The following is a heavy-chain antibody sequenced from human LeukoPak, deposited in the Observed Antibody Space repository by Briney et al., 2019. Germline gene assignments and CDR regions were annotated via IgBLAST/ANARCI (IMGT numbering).Heavy chain of an antibody. CDR1: GGSISSSSYY. Sequence: SETLSLTCTVSGGSISSSSYYWGWIRQPLGKGLEWIGSIYYSGSTYYNPSLKSRVTISVDTSKNQFSLKLSSVTAADTAVYYCARAPYYYYYMDVWGKGTTVTVSS. V-gene: IGHV4-39*01. CDR2: IYYSGST. CDR3: ARAPYYYYYMDV. J-gene: IGHJ6*03.